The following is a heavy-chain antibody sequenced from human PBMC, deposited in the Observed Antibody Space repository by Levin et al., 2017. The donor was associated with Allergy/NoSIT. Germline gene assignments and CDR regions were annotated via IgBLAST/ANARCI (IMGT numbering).Heavy chain of an antibody. V-gene: IGHV4-59*12. CDR2: VHNSGSF. CDR3: ARVGDSWSGSPNNHFDL. CDR1: GGSIGTYY. D-gene: IGHD3-3*01. Sequence: SETLSLTCSVSGGSIGTYYWSWIRQPPGEGLEWFGFVHNSGSFIYDASLKSRVTMSIDTPKNQLSLRLSSVTAADTAVYYCARVGDSWSGSPNNHFDLWGQGLLVTVSS. J-gene: IGHJ4*02.